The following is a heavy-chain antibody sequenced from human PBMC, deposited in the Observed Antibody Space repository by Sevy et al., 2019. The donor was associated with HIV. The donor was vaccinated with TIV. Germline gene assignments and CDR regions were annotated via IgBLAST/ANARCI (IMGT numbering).Heavy chain of an antibody. D-gene: IGHD3-22*01. V-gene: IGHV3-74*01. J-gene: IGHJ4*02. CDR3: SRGLYYYDMRGHQEPGDY. CDR1: GITLTPYW. Sequence: GGFLRLSCAASGITLTPYWMHWVRQVPGKGLVWVSRINSDGSSTRYAESVKGRFTISRDNGKHTLYLQMKSLVVEDTAVYFFSRGLYYYDMRGHQEPGDYWGQGVLVTVSS. CDR2: INSDGSST.